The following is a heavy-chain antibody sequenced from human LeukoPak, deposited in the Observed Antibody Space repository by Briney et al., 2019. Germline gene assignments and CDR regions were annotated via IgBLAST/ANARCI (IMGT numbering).Heavy chain of an antibody. CDR2: ISYDGSNK. CDR1: GFTFSSYG. J-gene: IGHJ3*02. Sequence: QAGGSLRLSCAASGFTFSSYGMHWVRQAPGKGLEWVAVISYDGSNKYSADSVKGRFTISRDNSKNTLYLQMNSLRAEDTAVYYCAKGSSSGCHDAFDIWGQGTMVTVSS. D-gene: IGHD3-22*01. CDR3: AKGSSSGCHDAFDI. V-gene: IGHV3-30*18.